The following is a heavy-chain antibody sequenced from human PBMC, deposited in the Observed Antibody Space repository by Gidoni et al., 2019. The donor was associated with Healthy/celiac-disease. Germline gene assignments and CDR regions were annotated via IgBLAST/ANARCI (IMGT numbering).Heavy chain of an antibody. CDR2: ISSNGGST. D-gene: IGHD3-16*01. J-gene: IGHJ4*02. CDR1: GSPFSSYA. Sequence: EVQLVESGGGLVQSGGSLRIPCAASGSPFSSYAMHWVRQAPGKGLEYVSGISSNGGSTYYANSVKGRFIISRDNSKNTLYLQMDSLRAEDMAVYYCAREGLGEAFDYWGQGTRVTVSS. V-gene: IGHV3-64*01. CDR3: AREGLGEAFDY.